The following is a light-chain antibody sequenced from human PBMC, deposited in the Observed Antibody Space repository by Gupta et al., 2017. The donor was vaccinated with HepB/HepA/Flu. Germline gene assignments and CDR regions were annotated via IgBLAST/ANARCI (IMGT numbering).Light chain of an antibody. J-gene: IGKJ1*01. V-gene: IGKV3-11*01. Sequence: EVVLAQSPVTLSLSPGERATLSCRASESIGSNLAWYQQKPGQAPRLLIYSASKRHTAIAPRFSGSGYGTDFTLTITSREPEDFALYYCQQPSDWPPFAFGHGTKV. CDR3: QQPSDWPPFA. CDR2: SAS. CDR1: ESIGSN.